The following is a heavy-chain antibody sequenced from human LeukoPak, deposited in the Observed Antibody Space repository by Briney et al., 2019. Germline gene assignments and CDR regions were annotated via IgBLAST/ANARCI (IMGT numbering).Heavy chain of an antibody. CDR3: ARYLHDNGAFDS. V-gene: IGHV3-7*05. CDR1: GFTFSTYW. D-gene: IGHD2-8*01. CDR2: IREDGSDK. Sequence: GSLRLSRAASGFTFSTYWMSWGRQAPGKGLEWVANIREDGSDKYYVDSVKGRFTISRDNAKNSLYLQMNNLRAEDTAVYYCARYLHDNGAFDSWGQGTLVTVSS. J-gene: IGHJ5*01.